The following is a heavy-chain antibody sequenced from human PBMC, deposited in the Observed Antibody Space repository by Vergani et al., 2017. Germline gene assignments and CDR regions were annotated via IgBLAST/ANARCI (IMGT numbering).Heavy chain of an antibody. V-gene: IGHV1-18*04. D-gene: IGHD2-2*01. CDR2: ISAYNGNT. J-gene: IGHJ5*02. CDR3: ARAPTNIVVVPAAKGGNWFDP. CDR1: GYTFTSYG. Sequence: QVQLVQSGAEVKKPGASVKVSCKASGYTFTSYGISWVRQAPGQGLEWMGWISAYNGNTNYEQKLQGRVTMTTDTSTSTAYMELRSLRSDDTAVYYCARAPTNIVVVPAAKGGNWFDPWGQGTLVTVSS.